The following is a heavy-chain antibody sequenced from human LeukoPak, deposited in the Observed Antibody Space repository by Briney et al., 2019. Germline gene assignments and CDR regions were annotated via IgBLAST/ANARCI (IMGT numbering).Heavy chain of an antibody. Sequence: GGSLRLSCAASGFTFSSYSMNWVRQAPGKGLEWVSSISSSSSYIYYADSVKGRFTISRDNAKNSLYLQMNSLRAEDTAVYYCARAGYSSSWGHYYYYMDVWGKGTTVTISS. CDR2: ISSSSSYI. D-gene: IGHD6-13*01. CDR3: ARAGYSSSWGHYYYYMDV. V-gene: IGHV3-21*01. J-gene: IGHJ6*03. CDR1: GFTFSSYS.